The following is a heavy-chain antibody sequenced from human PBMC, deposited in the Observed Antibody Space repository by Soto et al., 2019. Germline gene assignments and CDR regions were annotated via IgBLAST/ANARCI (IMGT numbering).Heavy chain of an antibody. J-gene: IGHJ4*02. CDR2: IYYSGST. Sequence: SETLSLTCTVSGGSVSSGSYYWSWIRQPPGKGLEWIGYIYYSGSTNYNPSLKSRVTISVDTSKNQFSLKLSSVTAADTAVYYCARRRINPTLFDYWGQGTLVTVSS. CDR1: GGSVSSGSYY. CDR3: ARRRINPTLFDY. V-gene: IGHV4-61*01. D-gene: IGHD3-10*01.